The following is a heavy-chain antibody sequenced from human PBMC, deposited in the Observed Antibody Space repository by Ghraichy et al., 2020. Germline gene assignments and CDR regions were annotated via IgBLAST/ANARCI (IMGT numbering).Heavy chain of an antibody. CDR1: GFTFSSYW. Sequence: GGSLRLSCAAFGFTFSSYWMHWVRQAPGKGLVWVSRINSDGSSTSYADSVKGRFTISRDNAKNTLYLQMNSLRAEDTAVYYCARVHNYYYYYMDVWGKGTTVTVSS. V-gene: IGHV3-74*01. J-gene: IGHJ6*03. CDR3: ARVHNYYYYYMDV. CDR2: INSDGSST.